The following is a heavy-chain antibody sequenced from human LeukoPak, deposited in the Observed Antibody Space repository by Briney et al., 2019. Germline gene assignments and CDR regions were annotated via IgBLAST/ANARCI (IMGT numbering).Heavy chain of an antibody. D-gene: IGHD2-2*01. V-gene: IGHV4-31*03. CDR2: IYYSGST. CDR1: SGSISSGGYY. Sequence: SETLSLTCTVSSGSISSGGYYWSWIRQHPGKGLEWIGYIYYSGSTYYNPSLKSRVTISVDTSKNQFSLKLSSVTAADTAVYYCARVVVVVPAAIGPKYYYGMDVWGQGTTVTVSS. CDR3: ARVVVVVPAAIGPKYYYGMDV. J-gene: IGHJ6*02.